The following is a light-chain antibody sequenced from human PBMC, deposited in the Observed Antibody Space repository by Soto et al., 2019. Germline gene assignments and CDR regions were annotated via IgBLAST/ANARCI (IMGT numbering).Light chain of an antibody. V-gene: IGKV1-5*03. Sequence: DIQMTQSPSTLSASVGDRVTIACRASENIKSWLAWYQQQPGKAPKLLIYKASSLQSGVPSRFSGSGSGTEFTLTISSLQADDFATYYCQQDNSYPYTFGQGTRLEFK. J-gene: IGKJ2*01. CDR3: QQDNSYPYT. CDR2: KAS. CDR1: ENIKSW.